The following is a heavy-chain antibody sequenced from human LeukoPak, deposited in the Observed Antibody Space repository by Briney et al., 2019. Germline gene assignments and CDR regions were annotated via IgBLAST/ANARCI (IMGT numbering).Heavy chain of an antibody. Sequence: PSETLSLTCTVSGGSISSYYWSWIRQPPGKGLEWIGYIYYSGSTNYNPSLKSRVTISVDTSKNQFSLKLSSVTAADTAVYYCARAGIVGANEPNAFDIWGQGTMVTVSS. J-gene: IGHJ3*02. V-gene: IGHV4-59*01. D-gene: IGHD1-26*01. CDR1: GGSISSYY. CDR3: ARAGIVGANEPNAFDI. CDR2: IYYSGST.